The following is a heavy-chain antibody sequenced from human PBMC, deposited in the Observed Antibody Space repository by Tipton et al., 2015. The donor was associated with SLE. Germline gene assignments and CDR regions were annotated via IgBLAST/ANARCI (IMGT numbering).Heavy chain of an antibody. J-gene: IGHJ3*02. CDR1: GGSISSSSYY. V-gene: IGHV4-39*07. CDR3: ARQQLLKDGSGTTGAAFDI. D-gene: IGHD3-10*01. Sequence: TLSLTCTVSGGSISSSSYYWGWIRQPPGKGREWIGSIYYSGSTYYNPSLKSRVTISVDTSKNQFSLQLSSVTAADTAVYYCARQQLLKDGSGTTGAAFDIWGQGTMVTVSS. CDR2: IYYSGST.